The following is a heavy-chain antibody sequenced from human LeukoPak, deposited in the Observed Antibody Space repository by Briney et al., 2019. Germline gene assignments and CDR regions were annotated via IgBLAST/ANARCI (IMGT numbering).Heavy chain of an antibody. CDR1: GYTFTSYY. CDR3: AVRRDGYNPFDY. V-gene: IGHV1-46*01. D-gene: IGHD5-24*01. Sequence: ASVKVSCKASGYTFTSYYMHWVRQAPGEGLEWMGIINPSGGSTSYAQKFQGRVTMTRDTSTSTVYMELSSLRSEDTAVYYCAVRRDGYNPFDYWGQGTLVTVSS. CDR2: INPSGGST. J-gene: IGHJ4*02.